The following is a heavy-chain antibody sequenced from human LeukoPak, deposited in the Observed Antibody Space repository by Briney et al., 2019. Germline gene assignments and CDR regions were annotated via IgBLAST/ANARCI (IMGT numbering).Heavy chain of an antibody. CDR1: GGSISSSSYY. Sequence: SETLSLTCTVSGGSISSSSYYWGWIRQPPGKGLEWIGSIYYSGSTYYNPSLKSRVTISVDTSKNQFPLKLSSVTAADTAVYYCARDGNISGIDPWGQGTLVIVSS. V-gene: IGHV4-39*06. CDR3: ARDGNISGIDP. D-gene: IGHD2/OR15-2a*01. CDR2: IYYSGST. J-gene: IGHJ5*02.